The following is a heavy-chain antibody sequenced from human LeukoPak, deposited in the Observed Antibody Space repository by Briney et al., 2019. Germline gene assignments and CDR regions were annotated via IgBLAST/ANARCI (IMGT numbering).Heavy chain of an antibody. Sequence: GRSLRLSCTASGFTFGDYAMSWFRQAPGKGLEWVGFIRSKAYGGTTEYAASVKDRFTISRDDSKSIAYLQMNSLKTEDTAVYYCTRMGIAAAAIDYWGQGTLVTVSS. V-gene: IGHV3-49*03. CDR3: TRMGIAAAAIDY. J-gene: IGHJ4*02. D-gene: IGHD6-13*01. CDR1: GFTFGDYA. CDR2: IRSKAYGGTT.